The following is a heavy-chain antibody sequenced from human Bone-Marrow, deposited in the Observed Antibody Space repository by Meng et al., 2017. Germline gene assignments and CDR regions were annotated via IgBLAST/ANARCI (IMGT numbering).Heavy chain of an antibody. Sequence: ASVKVSCKASGYTFTSYGISWVRQAPGQGLEWMGWISAYNVNTNYAQKLQGRVTMTTDTSTSTAYMELRSLRSDDTAVYYCARESGGGYSSSWYSYFQHWGQGTLVTVSS. J-gene: IGHJ1*01. V-gene: IGHV1-18*01. CDR2: ISAYNVNT. CDR3: ARESGGGYSSSWYSYFQH. CDR1: GYTFTSYG. D-gene: IGHD6-13*01.